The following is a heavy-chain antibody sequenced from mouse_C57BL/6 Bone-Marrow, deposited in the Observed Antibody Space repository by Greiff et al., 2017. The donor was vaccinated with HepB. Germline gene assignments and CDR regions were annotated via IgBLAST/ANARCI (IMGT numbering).Heavy chain of an antibody. D-gene: IGHD1-1*01. CDR2: IDPANGNT. J-gene: IGHJ1*03. CDR1: GFNIKNTY. V-gene: IGHV14-3*01. CDR3: ARSRDYYGVGGDWYFDV. Sequence: EVQLQQSVAELVRPGASVKLSCTASGFNIKNTYMHWVKQRPEQGLEWIGRIDPANGNTKYAPKFQGKATITAETSSNTAYLQLSSLTSEDTAIYYCARSRDYYGVGGDWYFDVWGTGTTVTVSS.